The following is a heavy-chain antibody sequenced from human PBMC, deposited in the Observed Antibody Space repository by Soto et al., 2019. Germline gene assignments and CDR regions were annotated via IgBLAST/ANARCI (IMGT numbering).Heavy chain of an antibody. V-gene: IGHV1-69*02. CDR1: GGTFSSYT. D-gene: IGHD2-15*01. CDR3: ARRAATDYFDY. J-gene: IGHJ4*02. CDR2: IIPILGIA. Sequence: QVQLVQSGAEVKKPGSSVKVSCNASGGTFSSYTISWVRQAPGQGLEWMGRIIPILGIANYAQKFQGRVTITADKSTSTAYMELSSLRSEDTAVYYRARRAATDYFDYWGQGTLVTVSS.